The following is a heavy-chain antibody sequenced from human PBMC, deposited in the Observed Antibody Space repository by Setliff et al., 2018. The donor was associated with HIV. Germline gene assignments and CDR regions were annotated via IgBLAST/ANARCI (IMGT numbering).Heavy chain of an antibody. D-gene: IGHD2-2*01. V-gene: IGHV3-11*03. CDR1: GFTFEDYG. Sequence: GGSLRLSCAASGFTFEDYGMGWVRQAPGKGLEWISYISGSSGHINYADPVKGRFTISRDNAENSLYLQMTSLRAEDTAVYYCARPSPLGGDSTTPYDYWGQGTLVTVSS. CDR2: ISGSSGHI. J-gene: IGHJ4*02. CDR3: ARPSPLGGDSTTPYDY.